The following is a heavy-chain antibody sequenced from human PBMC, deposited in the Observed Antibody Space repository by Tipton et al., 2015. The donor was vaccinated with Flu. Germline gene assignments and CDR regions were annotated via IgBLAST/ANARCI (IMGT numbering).Heavy chain of an antibody. V-gene: IGHV3-21*06. CDR2: ISSSDTFI. CDR3: TRGLITGRTIDY. J-gene: IGHJ4*02. Sequence: SLRLSCAASGFTFSLYAMNWVRQVPGKGLEWVSSISSSDTFIYYADSVKGRFTISRDNAKSSLYLQMNSLRAEDTAVYYCTRGLITGRTIDYWGQGTLVTVSS. CDR1: GFTFSLYA. D-gene: IGHD1-14*01.